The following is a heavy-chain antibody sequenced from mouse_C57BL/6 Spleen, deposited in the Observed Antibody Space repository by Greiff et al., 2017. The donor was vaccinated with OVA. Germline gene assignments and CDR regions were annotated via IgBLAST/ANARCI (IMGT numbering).Heavy chain of an antibody. J-gene: IGHJ2*01. Sequence: VQLQQSGPELVKPGASVKMSCKASGYTFTDYNMHWVKQSHGKSLEWIGYINPNNGGTSYNQKFKGKATLTVNKSSSTAYMELRSLTSEDSAVYYCARIHYYGHYFDYWGQGTTLTVSS. CDR2: INPNNGGT. CDR1: GYTFTDYN. V-gene: IGHV1-22*01. CDR3: ARIHYYGHYFDY. D-gene: IGHD1-1*01.